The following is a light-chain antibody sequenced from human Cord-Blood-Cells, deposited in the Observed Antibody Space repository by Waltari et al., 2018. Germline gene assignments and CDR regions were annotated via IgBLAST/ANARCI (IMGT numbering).Light chain of an antibody. CDR1: SSDVGSYNL. CDR3: CSYAGSNTFV. CDR2: EGS. V-gene: IGLV2-23*01. J-gene: IGLJ1*01. Sequence: QSALPQPASVSGSPGQSITIPCTGTSSDVGSYNLVSWYQQHPGKAPKLMIYEGSKRPSGVSNRFSGSKSGNTASLTISGLQAEDEADYYCCSYAGSNTFVFGTGTKVTVL.